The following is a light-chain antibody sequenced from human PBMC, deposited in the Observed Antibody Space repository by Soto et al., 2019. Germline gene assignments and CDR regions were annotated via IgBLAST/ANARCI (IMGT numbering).Light chain of an antibody. CDR1: SSDVGGYNY. CDR3: SSYTSSSTLLYV. J-gene: IGLJ1*01. Sequence: QSALTQPASVSGSPGQSLTISCTGTSSDVGGYNYVSWYQQQPGKAPKLMIYDVSNRPSGVSNRFSGSKSGNTASLTISGLQAEDEADYYCSSYTSSSTLLYVFGNGTKLTVL. V-gene: IGLV2-14*01. CDR2: DVS.